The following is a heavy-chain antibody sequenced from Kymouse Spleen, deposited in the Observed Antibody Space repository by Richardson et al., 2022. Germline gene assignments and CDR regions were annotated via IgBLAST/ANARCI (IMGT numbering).Heavy chain of an antibody. CDR2: ISYDGSNK. J-gene: IGHJ6*02. Sequence: QVQLVESGGGVVQPGRSLRLSCAASGFTFSSYGMHWVRQAPGKGLEWVAVISYDGSNKYYADSVKGRFTISRDNSKNTLYLQMNSLRAEDTAVYYCAKESVEYSSSSNYYYYGMDVWGQGTTVTVSS. CDR1: GFTFSSYG. V-gene: IGHV3-30*18. CDR3: AKESVEYSSSSNYYYYGMDV. D-gene: IGHD6-6*01.